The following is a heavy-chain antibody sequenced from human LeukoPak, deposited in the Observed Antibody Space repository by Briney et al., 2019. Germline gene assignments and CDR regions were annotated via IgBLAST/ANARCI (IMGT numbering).Heavy chain of an antibody. V-gene: IGHV1-24*01. D-gene: IGHD1-7*01. J-gene: IGHJ4*02. Sequence: ASVKVSCTVSGYTLNELSMHWVRQAPGKGLEWMGGFDPEDGETIYAQTFQGRVTMTEDKSTDTAYMELSSLRSEDTAVYYCARSNWNYDLPGYYFDYWGQGTLVTVSS. CDR2: FDPEDGET. CDR1: GYTLNELS. CDR3: ARSNWNYDLPGYYFDY.